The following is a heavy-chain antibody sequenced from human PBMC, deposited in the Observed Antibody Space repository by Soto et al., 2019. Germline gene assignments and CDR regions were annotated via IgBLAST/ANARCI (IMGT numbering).Heavy chain of an antibody. Sequence: PSETLSLTCTVSGVSFRTSDYYWGWIRQPPNKGLEWIGSMHYSGSTFYNPSLKSRVTISVDTSKNQFSLKLTSVTAADTAVYYCARPGYSSSWYWFDPWGQRSLVTVSS. CDR1: GVSFRTSDYY. D-gene: IGHD6-13*01. J-gene: IGHJ5*02. V-gene: IGHV4-39*01. CDR3: ARPGYSSSWYWFDP. CDR2: MHYSGST.